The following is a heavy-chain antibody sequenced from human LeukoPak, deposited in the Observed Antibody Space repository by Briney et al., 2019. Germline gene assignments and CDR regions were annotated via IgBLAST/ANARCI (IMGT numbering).Heavy chain of an antibody. D-gene: IGHD6-19*01. Sequence: GGSLRLSCVASGFTFSNYAIHWVRQAPGKGLEWVSSISSSSSYIYYADSVKGRFTISRDNAKNSLYLQMNSLRAEDTAVYYCARDRKAVAGFDYWGQGTLVTVSS. J-gene: IGHJ4*02. CDR2: ISSSSSYI. V-gene: IGHV3-21*01. CDR3: ARDRKAVAGFDY. CDR1: GFTFSNYA.